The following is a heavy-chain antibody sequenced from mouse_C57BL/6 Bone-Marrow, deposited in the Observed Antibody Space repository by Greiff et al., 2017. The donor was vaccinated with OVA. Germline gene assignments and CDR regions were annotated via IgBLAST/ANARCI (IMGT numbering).Heavy chain of an antibody. J-gene: IGHJ2*01. Sequence: VQRVESGPELVKPGASVKISCKASGYAFSSSWMNWVKQRPGKGLEWIGRIYPGDGDTNYNGKFKGKATLTADKSSSTAYMQLSSLTSEDSAVYFCARWGLGDYWGQGTTLTVSS. D-gene: IGHD2-4*01. CDR2: IYPGDGDT. V-gene: IGHV1-82*01. CDR1: GYAFSSSW. CDR3: ARWGLGDY.